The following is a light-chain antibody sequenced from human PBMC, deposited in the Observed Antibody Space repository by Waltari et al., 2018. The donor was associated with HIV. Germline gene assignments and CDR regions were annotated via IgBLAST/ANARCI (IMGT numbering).Light chain of an antibody. CDR2: DIN. V-gene: IGLV2-14*03. CDR1: STDSRFYLY. Sequence: QSALTQPASVSGFLGQSINISCTGISTDSRFYLYVSWYQQHPGKIPTLIIFDINNQPSGVSAHFSWSSSGNSASLTFSGLQSGDEAHYYCASNRLDYTLIFGGGTKLTVL. CDR3: ASNRLDYTLI. J-gene: IGLJ2*01.